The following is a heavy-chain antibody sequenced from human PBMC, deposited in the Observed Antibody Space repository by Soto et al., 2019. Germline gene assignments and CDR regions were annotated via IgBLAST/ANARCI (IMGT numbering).Heavy chain of an antibody. V-gene: IGHV3-30-3*01. Sequence: QPGGSLRLSCTASGFTFRTYGMHWVRQAPGKGLDWVALISYDGTNRYYADSVQGRFTISRDNTKNTLYLQMNSLRPDDTAVYYCASERLSVLRSVLDYWGQGTLVTVSS. D-gene: IGHD3-3*01. CDR1: GFTFRTYG. J-gene: IGHJ4*02. CDR3: ASERLSVLRSVLDY. CDR2: ISYDGTNR.